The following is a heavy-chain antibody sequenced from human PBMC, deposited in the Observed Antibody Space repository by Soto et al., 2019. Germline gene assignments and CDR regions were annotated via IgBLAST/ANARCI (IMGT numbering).Heavy chain of an antibody. J-gene: IGHJ4*01. CDR3: ARAWGGYFDY. D-gene: IGHD3-16*01. Sequence: QVQLQESGPGLVKPSQTLSLTCTVSGGSISSGGYYWSWIRQHPGKGLEWIGYIYYSGSTYYNPSLKVRVTISVDTSKNPCSRNRSSVPAADPAVYYCARAWGGYFDYWGYRTLVTVSA. V-gene: IGHV4-31*03. CDR2: IYYSGST. CDR1: GGSISSGGYY.